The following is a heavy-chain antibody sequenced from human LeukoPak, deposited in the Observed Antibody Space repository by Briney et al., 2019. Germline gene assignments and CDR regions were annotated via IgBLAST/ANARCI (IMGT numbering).Heavy chain of an antibody. CDR3: ARGDSSGWYLVFDY. CDR1: GFTFDDYG. Sequence: GGSLRLSCAASGFTFDDYGMSWVRQAPGKGLEWVSGINWNGGSTGYADSVKGRFTISRDNAKNSLYLQMNSLRAEDTALYHCARGDSSGWYLVFDYWGQETLVTVSS. D-gene: IGHD6-19*01. CDR2: INWNGGST. J-gene: IGHJ4*02. V-gene: IGHV3-20*01.